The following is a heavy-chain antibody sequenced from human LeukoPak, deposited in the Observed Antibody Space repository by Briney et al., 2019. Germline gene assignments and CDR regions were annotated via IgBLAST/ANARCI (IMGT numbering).Heavy chain of an antibody. Sequence: GGSLRLSCAASGFTFSNFAMSWVRQAPGKGLEWVSSISASGGTAYYADSVKGRFTISRDNSKNTFNLQMNSLRAEDTALYYCAKDFHGDFPYFFDYWGQGTLVTVSS. V-gene: IGHV3-23*01. CDR1: GFTFSNFA. CDR2: ISASGGTA. CDR3: AKDFHGDFPYFFDY. J-gene: IGHJ4*02.